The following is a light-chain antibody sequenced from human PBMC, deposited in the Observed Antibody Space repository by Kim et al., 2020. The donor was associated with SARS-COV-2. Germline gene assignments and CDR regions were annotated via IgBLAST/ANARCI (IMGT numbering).Light chain of an antibody. Sequence: ATINCKSSQSILYSSNNKNYLAWYQQKPGQPPKLLIYWASTRESGVPDRFSGSGSGTDFTLTITNLQAEDVAVYYCQQYSTTLPTFGGGTKVDIK. CDR2: WAS. CDR1: QSILYSSNNKNY. CDR3: QQYSTTLPT. J-gene: IGKJ4*01. V-gene: IGKV4-1*01.